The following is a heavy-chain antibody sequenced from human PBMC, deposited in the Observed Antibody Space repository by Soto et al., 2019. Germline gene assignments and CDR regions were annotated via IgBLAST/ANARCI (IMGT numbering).Heavy chain of an antibody. CDR3: AKRGGSHTVTITYYYYYGMDV. V-gene: IGHV3-23*01. CDR1: GFTFSSYA. Sequence: GGSLRLSCAASGFTFSSYAMSWVRQAPGKGLEWVSAISGSGGSTYYADSVKGRFTISRDNSKNTLYLQMNSLRAEDTAVYYCAKRGGSHTVTITYYYYYGMDVWGQGTTVTVSS. J-gene: IGHJ6*02. D-gene: IGHD4-17*01. CDR2: ISGSGGST.